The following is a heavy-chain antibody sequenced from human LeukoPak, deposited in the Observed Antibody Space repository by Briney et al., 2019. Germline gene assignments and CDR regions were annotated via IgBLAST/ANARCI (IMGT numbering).Heavy chain of an antibody. J-gene: IGHJ4*02. V-gene: IGHV1-69*02. Sequence: SVKVYCKASGGTFSRYTISWVRQAPGQGPEWMGRIVPILGIANYAQKFQGRVTITADKSTSTAYMELSSLRSEDTAVYYCARSHDSSGYYYHFDYWGQGTLVTVSS. CDR2: IVPILGIA. CDR3: ARSHDSSGYYYHFDY. CDR1: GGTFSRYT. D-gene: IGHD3-22*01.